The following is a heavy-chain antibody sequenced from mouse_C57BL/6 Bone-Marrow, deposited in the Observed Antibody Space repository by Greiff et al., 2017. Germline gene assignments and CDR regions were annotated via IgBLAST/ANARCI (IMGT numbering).Heavy chain of an antibody. CDR3: ATPYYYGSSYQFAY. V-gene: IGHV1-82*01. D-gene: IGHD1-1*01. CDR2: IYPGDGDT. CDR1: GYAFSSSW. J-gene: IGHJ3*01. Sequence: QVQLQQSGPELVKPGASVKISCKASGYAFSSSWMNWVKQRPGKGLEWIGRIYPGDGDTNYNGKFKGKATLTADKSSSTAYMQLSSLTSEDSAVYFCATPYYYGSSYQFAYWGQGTLVTVSA.